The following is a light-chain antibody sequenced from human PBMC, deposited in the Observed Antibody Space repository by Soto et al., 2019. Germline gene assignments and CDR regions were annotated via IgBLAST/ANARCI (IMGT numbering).Light chain of an antibody. CDR2: GAS. CDR1: HSVSSSY. V-gene: IGKV3-20*01. J-gene: IGKJ4*01. Sequence: EIVLTQSPGTLSLSPGERATLSCRASHSVSSSYLAWYQQKPGQAPRLLIYGASSRATGIPDRFSGSGSGTDFTLTISSLQPEDFATYYCQQFNNYPLTFGGGTMVEIK. CDR3: QQFNNYPLT.